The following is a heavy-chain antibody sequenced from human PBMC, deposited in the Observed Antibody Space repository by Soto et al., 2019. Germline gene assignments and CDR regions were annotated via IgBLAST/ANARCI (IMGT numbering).Heavy chain of an antibody. D-gene: IGHD2-15*01. V-gene: IGHV4-31*03. CDR3: ARPGSLREYCSGGSCYHFDY. CDR1: GGSISSGGYY. CDR2: IYYSGST. J-gene: IGHJ4*02. Sequence: QVQLQESGPGLVKPSQTLSLTCTVSGGSISSGGYYWSWIRQHPGKGLEWIGYIYYSGSTYYNPSLKRRVAISVDTSKNQFTLKLSSVSAADTAVYYCARPGSLREYCSGGSCYHFDYWGQGTLVTVSS.